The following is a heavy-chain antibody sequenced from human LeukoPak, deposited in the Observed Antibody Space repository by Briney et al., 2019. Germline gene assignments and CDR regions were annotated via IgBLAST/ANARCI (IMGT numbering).Heavy chain of an antibody. J-gene: IGHJ6*02. V-gene: IGHV3-74*01. D-gene: IGHD3-10*01. CDR2: INSDGSSA. CDR3: AMVRGYYYHGLDV. CDR1: GFTFSSYW. Sequence: GGSLRLSCAASGFTFSSYWMHWVRQAPGKGLVWVSRINSDGSSASYADSVKGRFTISRDNAMNTLYLQMNSLRAEDTAVYYCAMVRGYYYHGLDVWGQGTTVTVSS.